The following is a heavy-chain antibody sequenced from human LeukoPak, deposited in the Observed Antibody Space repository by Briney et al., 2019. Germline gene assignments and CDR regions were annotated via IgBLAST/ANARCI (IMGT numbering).Heavy chain of an antibody. CDR3: ARDPYVWGSYRYRFDY. D-gene: IGHD3-16*02. V-gene: IGHV4-34*01. Sequence: SETLSLTCAVYGGSFSGYYWSWIRQPPGKGLEWIREINHSGSTNYNPSLKSRVTISVGTSKNQFSLKLSSVTAADTAVYYCARDPYVWGSYRYRFDYWCQGTLVTVSS. J-gene: IGHJ4*02. CDR1: GGSFSGYY. CDR2: INHSGST.